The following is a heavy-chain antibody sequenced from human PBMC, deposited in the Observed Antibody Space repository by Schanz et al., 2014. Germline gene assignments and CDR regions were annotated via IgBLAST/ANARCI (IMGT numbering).Heavy chain of an antibody. Sequence: QLMQSGSEVRKPGASVRVSCKASGYTFTSYGITWVRQAPGQGLEWMGWISAFDDKTDYAQNFQGRLIMTTDTSTTTVYMELRGLRSDDTAVYYCARETTIITGGAFDVWGQGTMVTVSS. D-gene: IGHD3-9*01. CDR1: GYTFTSYG. CDR2: ISAFDDKT. J-gene: IGHJ3*01. CDR3: ARETTIITGGAFDV. V-gene: IGHV1-18*01.